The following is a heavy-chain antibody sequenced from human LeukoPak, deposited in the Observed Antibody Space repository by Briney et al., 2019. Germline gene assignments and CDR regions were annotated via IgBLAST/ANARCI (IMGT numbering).Heavy chain of an antibody. D-gene: IGHD2-8*01. J-gene: IGHJ4*02. CDR3: ARGPSRANAFDY. Sequence: GGSLRLSCAASGFTFSNYWMSWVRQAPGKGLEWVADIKQDGSEKYYVDSVKGRFTISRDNAKNSLYLQMNSLRAEDTAVYYCARGPSRANAFDYWGQGTLVTVSS. CDR1: GFTFSNYW. V-gene: IGHV3-7*01. CDR2: IKQDGSEK.